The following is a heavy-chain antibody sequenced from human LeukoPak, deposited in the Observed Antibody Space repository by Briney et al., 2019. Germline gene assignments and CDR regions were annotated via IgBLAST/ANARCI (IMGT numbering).Heavy chain of an antibody. D-gene: IGHD6-19*01. CDR2: IYYSGST. Sequence: SETLSLTCTVSGGSISSYYWSWIRQSPGKGLEWIGYIYYSGSTNYNPSLKSRVTISVDTSKNQFSLKLSSATAADTAVYYCASYSSGWYAGFDYWGQGTLVTVSS. J-gene: IGHJ4*02. V-gene: IGHV4-59*01. CDR3: ASYSSGWYAGFDY. CDR1: GGSISSYY.